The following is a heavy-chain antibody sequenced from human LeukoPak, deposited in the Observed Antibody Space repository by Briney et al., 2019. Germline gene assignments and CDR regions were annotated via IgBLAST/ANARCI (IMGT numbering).Heavy chain of an antibody. D-gene: IGHD3-22*01. J-gene: IGHJ4*02. Sequence: GGSLRLSCAASGFTFTSYAMSWVRQAPGKGLDWVSAISGNGGATYYADSVKGRFTISRDNSKNTLHLQMNSLRAEDTALYYCAKATTAIVVDNFFDYWGQGTLVSVSS. CDR3: AKATTAIVVDNFFDY. V-gene: IGHV3-23*01. CDR2: ISGNGGAT. CDR1: GFTFTSYA.